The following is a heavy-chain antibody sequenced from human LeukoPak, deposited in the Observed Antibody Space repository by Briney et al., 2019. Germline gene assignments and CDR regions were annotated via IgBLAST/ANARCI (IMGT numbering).Heavy chain of an antibody. CDR3: AKENCSSTSCYIDY. V-gene: IGHV3-30*02. J-gene: IGHJ4*02. CDR2: IRYDGSNK. Sequence: GGSLRLSCAASGFTFSSYGMHWVRQAPGQGLEWVAFIRYDGSNKYYADSVKGRFTISRDNSKNTLYLQMNSLRAEDTAVYYCAKENCSSTSCYIDYWGQGTLVTVSS. CDR1: GFTFSSYG. D-gene: IGHD2-2*01.